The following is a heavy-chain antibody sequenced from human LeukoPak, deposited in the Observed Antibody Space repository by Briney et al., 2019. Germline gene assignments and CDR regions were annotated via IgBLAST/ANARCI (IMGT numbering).Heavy chain of an antibody. CDR1: GFTFSSYA. CDR3: AKDSRHGSGSGSLDY. Sequence: GGSLRLSCAASGFTFSSYAMSWVRQAPGKGLEWVSAISGSGGSTYYADSVKGRFTISRDNSKNTLYLQMNSLRAEDTAVYYCAKDSRHGSGSGSLDYWGQGTLVTASS. CDR2: ISGSGGST. J-gene: IGHJ4*02. V-gene: IGHV3-23*01. D-gene: IGHD3-10*01.